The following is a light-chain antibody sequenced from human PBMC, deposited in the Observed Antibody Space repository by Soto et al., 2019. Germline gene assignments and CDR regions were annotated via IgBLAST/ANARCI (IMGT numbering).Light chain of an antibody. CDR2: SAS. CDR3: HQYNHWLTWT. J-gene: IGKJ1*01. Sequence: EIMLTQSPDTLSLSPGERATLFCRAIQSLSIGSLAWYQQKPGQAPRLLIYSASTRATGIPARFSGSGSGTEFTLTISSLQSEDFAVYYCHQYNHWLTWTFGQGTKVDI. CDR1: QSLSIGS. V-gene: IGKV3-15*01.